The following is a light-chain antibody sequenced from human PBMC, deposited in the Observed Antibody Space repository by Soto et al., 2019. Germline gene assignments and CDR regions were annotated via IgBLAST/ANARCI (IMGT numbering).Light chain of an antibody. J-gene: IGLJ1*01. CDR2: EVY. Sequence: QSVLTQPPSASGSPGQSVTISCTGTSSDVGGYNYVSWYQHHPGKAPKLIIYEVYKRPSGVPDRFSGSKSGNTAALTVSELQAEDEADYYCSSYVGLNSYVFGTGTKVTVL. CDR1: SSDVGGYNY. V-gene: IGLV2-8*01. CDR3: SSYVGLNSYV.